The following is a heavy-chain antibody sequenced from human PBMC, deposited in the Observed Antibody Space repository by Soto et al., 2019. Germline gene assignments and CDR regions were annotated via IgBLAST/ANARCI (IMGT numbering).Heavy chain of an antibody. V-gene: IGHV3-23*01. CDR2: ISGSGGST. Sequence: GGSLRLSCAASGFTFSSYAMSWVRQAPGKGLEWLSSISGSGGSTDYADSVKGRFTISRDNSKNTLYLQMNSLRAEDTAVYYCAKPQLSTVLPSPVDYWGQGTLVTVSS. CDR3: AKPQLSTVLPSPVDY. CDR1: GFTFSSYA. D-gene: IGHD4-17*01. J-gene: IGHJ4*02.